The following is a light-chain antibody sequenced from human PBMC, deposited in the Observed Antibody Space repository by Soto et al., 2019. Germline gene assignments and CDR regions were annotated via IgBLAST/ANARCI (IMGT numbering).Light chain of an antibody. CDR1: QSVSSY. Sequence: EIVLTQSPATLSLSPGERATLSCGASQSVSSYLAWYQQKPDQAPRLLIYDAFNRATGIPARFSGSGSGTDFTLTISSLEPEDFVVYYCQQRSNWPITFGQGTRLEI. CDR2: DAF. V-gene: IGKV3-11*01. J-gene: IGKJ5*01. CDR3: QQRSNWPIT.